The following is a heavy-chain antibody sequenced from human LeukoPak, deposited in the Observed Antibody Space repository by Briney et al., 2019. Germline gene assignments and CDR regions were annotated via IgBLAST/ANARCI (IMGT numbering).Heavy chain of an antibody. CDR1: GFTFGGSG. Sequence: GGSLRLSCAASGFTFGGSGMHWVRQAPGKGPEWVAFIRYDESVKPYANSVKGRFTGSRDNSKNTLFLQMNNLRAEDTAVYYCARDLPGGAKAFNIWGLGTMVIVSS. J-gene: IGHJ3*02. CDR3: ARDLPGGAKAFNI. V-gene: IGHV3-30*02. CDR2: IRYDESVK. D-gene: IGHD3-16*01.